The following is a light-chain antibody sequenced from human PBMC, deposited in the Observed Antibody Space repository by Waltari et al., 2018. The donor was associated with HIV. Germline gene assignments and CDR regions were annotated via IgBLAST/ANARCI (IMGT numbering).Light chain of an antibody. CDR1: PIVISSY. V-gene: IGKV3-20*01. CDR2: GAS. Sequence: EFVSTQHPGTLSLSPGERATLSCRASPIVISSYLAWYQQKPGQSPTLVFYGASSRATGIPDFTLTISRLEPEDVAVYYCQQYGSSPYTFGQGTKLEIK. CDR3: QQYGSSPYT. J-gene: IGKJ2*01.